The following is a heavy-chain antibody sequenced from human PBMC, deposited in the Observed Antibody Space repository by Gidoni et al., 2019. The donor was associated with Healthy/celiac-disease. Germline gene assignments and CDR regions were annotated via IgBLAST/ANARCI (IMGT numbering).Heavy chain of an antibody. Sequence: EVQLVESGGGLIQPGGSLRLSCAASGFTVSSNYMSWVRQAPGKGLEWVSVIYSGGSTYYADSVKGRFTISRDNSKNTLYLQMNSLRAEDTAVYYCARAPDTAMVTDAFDIWGQGTMVTVSS. CDR1: GFTVSSNY. CDR2: IYSGGST. D-gene: IGHD5-18*01. CDR3: ARAPDTAMVTDAFDI. J-gene: IGHJ3*02. V-gene: IGHV3-53*01.